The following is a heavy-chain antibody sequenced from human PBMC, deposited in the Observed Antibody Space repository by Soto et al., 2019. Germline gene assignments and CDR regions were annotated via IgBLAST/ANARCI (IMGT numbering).Heavy chain of an antibody. J-gene: IGHJ3*02. V-gene: IGHV3-21*01. CDR2: ISSSSYI. CDR3: ASPSGESRSWYAFDI. Sequence: GGSLRLSCAASGFTFSSYSMNWVRQAPGKGLEWVSSISSSSYIYYADSVKGRFTISRDNAKNSLYLQMNSLRAEDTAVYYCASPSGESRSWYAFDIWGQGTMVTVSS. D-gene: IGHD6-13*01. CDR1: GFTFSSYS.